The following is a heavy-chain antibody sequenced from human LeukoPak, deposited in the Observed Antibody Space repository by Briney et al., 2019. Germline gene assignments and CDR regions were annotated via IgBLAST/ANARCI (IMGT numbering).Heavy chain of an antibody. CDR3: ARGGCSSTSCRNWFDP. Sequence: GASVKVSCKASGYTFTSYGISWVRQAPGQGLEWMGWISAYNGNTNYAQKLQGRVTMTTDTSTSTAYMELSSLRSEDTAVYYCARGGCSSTSCRNWFDPWGQGTLVTVSS. CDR1: GYTFTSYG. V-gene: IGHV1-18*01. CDR2: ISAYNGNT. D-gene: IGHD2-2*01. J-gene: IGHJ5*02.